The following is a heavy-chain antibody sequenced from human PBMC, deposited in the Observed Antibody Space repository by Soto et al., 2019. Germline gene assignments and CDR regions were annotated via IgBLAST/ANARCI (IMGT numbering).Heavy chain of an antibody. CDR2: MNPNSGNT. D-gene: IGHD6-19*01. Sequence: ASVKVSCKASGYTFTSYDINWVRQATGQGLEWMGWMNPNSGNTGYAQKFQGRVTMTRNTSISTAYMELSSLRSEDTAVYYCAQGTYGSLQWLTYYYYGMDVWGQGTMVTVYS. CDR1: GYTFTSYD. CDR3: AQGTYGSLQWLTYYYYGMDV. J-gene: IGHJ6*02. V-gene: IGHV1-8*01.